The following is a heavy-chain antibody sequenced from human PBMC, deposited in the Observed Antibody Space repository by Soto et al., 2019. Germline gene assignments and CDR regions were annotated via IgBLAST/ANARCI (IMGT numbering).Heavy chain of an antibody. CDR3: ARDQYYDSSGNRYGMDV. CDR1: GGSVSSGSYY. CDR2: IYYSGST. J-gene: IGHJ6*02. Sequence: QVQLQESGPGLVKPSETLSLTCTVSGGSVSSGSYYWSWIRQPPGKGLEWIGYIYYSGSTNYNPSLKSRVTISVYTSKDQFSLKLSSVTAADTAVYYCARDQYYDSSGNRYGMDVWGQGTTVTVSS. V-gene: IGHV4-61*01. D-gene: IGHD3-22*01.